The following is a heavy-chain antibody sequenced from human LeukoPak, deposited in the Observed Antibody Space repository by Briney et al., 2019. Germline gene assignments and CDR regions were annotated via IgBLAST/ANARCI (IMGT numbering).Heavy chain of an antibody. J-gene: IGHJ4*02. CDR1: GGSISSGGYS. D-gene: IGHD5-18*01. CDR2: IYHSGST. Sequence: PQTLSLTCAVSGGSISSGGYSWSWIRQPPGQGLEWIGYIYHSGSTYYNPSLKSRVTISVDRSKNQFSLKLSSVTAADTAVYYCARLDTAMSHFDYWGQGTLVTVSS. V-gene: IGHV4-30-2*01. CDR3: ARLDTAMSHFDY.